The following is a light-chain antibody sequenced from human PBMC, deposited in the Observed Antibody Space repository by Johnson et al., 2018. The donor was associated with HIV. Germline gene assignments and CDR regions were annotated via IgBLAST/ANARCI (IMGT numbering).Light chain of an antibody. J-gene: IGLJ1*01. CDR2: EDN. CDR3: GTWDSSLSLFV. V-gene: IGLV1-51*02. Sequence: QSVLTQPPSVSAAPGQTVNISCSGNVSNIESYFVSWYQQLPGAAPTLLIYEDNKRPSGIPDRFSGSKSGTSATLGITGLQTGDEAAYYCGTWDSSLSLFVFGTGTKVTVL. CDR1: VSNIESYF.